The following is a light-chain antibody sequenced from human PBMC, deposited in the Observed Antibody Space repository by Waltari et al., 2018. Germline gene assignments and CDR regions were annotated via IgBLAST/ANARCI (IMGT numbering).Light chain of an antibody. CDR1: QTIGTS. CDR3: RQYNNWPPGT. J-gene: IGKJ1*01. CDR2: RAS. Sequence: EMVVTQSPATLSLSPGERATLSCRTSQTIGTSLAWYQQRPGQAPRLLIYRASTRATGIPDRFSGSGSESEFTLTISSLQSEDVALYYCRQYNNWPPGTFGQGTKVEI. V-gene: IGKV3-15*01.